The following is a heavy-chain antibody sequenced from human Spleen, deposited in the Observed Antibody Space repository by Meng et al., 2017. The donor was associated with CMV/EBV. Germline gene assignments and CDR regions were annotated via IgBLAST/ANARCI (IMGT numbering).Heavy chain of an antibody. CDR2: ISGSGGST. D-gene: IGHD3-10*01. CDR1: GFTFSSYA. V-gene: IGHV3-23*01. J-gene: IGHJ4*02. CDR3: AKAPVRGVIKTPLDY. Sequence: SGFTFSSYAMSWVRQAPGKGLEWVSAISGSGGSTYYADSVKGRFTISRDNSKNTLYLQMNSLRAEDTAVYYCAKAPVRGVIKTPLDYWGQGTLVTVSS.